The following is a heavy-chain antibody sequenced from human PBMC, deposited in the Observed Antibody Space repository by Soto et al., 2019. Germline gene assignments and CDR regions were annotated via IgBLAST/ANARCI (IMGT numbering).Heavy chain of an antibody. CDR2: VSMDSDTI. J-gene: IGHJ6*02. CDR3: ARLYYDYV. CDR1: GSDFSTYS. V-gene: IGHV3-48*02. D-gene: IGHD3-3*01. Sequence: GGSLRLSCRASGSDFSTYSMNWVRQAPGKGLEWIAYVSMDSDTIHYADSVKGRFTISRDDAENSLFLQMNSLRDEDTATYYCARLYYDYVWGQGTTVTVSS.